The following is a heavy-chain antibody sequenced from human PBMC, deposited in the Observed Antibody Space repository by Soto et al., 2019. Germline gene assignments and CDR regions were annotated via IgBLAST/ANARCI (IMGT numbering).Heavy chain of an antibody. D-gene: IGHD1-26*01. CDR2: ITYSGST. CDR3: ARHFSGSYYDDY. CDR1: GGSFSGYY. J-gene: IGHJ4*02. V-gene: IGHV4-34*01. Sequence: QVQLQQWGAGLLKPSETLSLTCGVYGGSFSGYYWSWFRQPPGKGLEWIGEITYSGSTTYNPSLKSRVTISVDTSKNQFSLRLSSVTAADTAVYYCARHFSGSYYDDYWGQRSLVTVSS.